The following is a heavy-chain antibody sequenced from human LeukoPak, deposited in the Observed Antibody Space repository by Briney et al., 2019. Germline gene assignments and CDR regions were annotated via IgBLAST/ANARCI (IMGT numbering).Heavy chain of an antibody. Sequence: GGSLRLSCAASGFTFSSYWMHWVRQAPGKGLVWVSRINSDGSSTSYADSVKGRFTISRDNAKNSVYLQMNSLRAEDTAVYYCARDGSGIGNYFDYWGQGTLVTVSS. J-gene: IGHJ4*02. V-gene: IGHV3-74*01. CDR2: INSDGSST. D-gene: IGHD3-10*01. CDR1: GFTFSSYW. CDR3: ARDGSGIGNYFDY.